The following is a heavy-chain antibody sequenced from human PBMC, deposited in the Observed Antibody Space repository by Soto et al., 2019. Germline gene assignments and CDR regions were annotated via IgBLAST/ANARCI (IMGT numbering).Heavy chain of an antibody. Sequence: EVQLVESGGGLVKPGGSLRLSCTASAFTFSTYTMHWVRQAPGKGLEWVSSISSSSSYIYYADSLKGRFTISRDNAKNSLYLQMNSLRGEDTAVYYCTRDQNVRREGGYEPFGFDIWGQGTMVTVSS. J-gene: IGHJ3*02. V-gene: IGHV3-21*01. CDR2: ISSSSSYI. CDR1: AFTFSTYT. D-gene: IGHD5-12*01. CDR3: TRDQNVRREGGYEPFGFDI.